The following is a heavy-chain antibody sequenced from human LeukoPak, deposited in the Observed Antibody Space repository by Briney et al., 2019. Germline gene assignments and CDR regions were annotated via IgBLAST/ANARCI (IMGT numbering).Heavy chain of an antibody. CDR2: VNPNSGNT. D-gene: IGHD6-19*01. J-gene: IGHJ5*02. Sequence: ASVKVSCKASGCTFTSYDINWVRQATGQGLEWMGWVNPNSGNTGYAQKFQGRVTMTRNTSISTAYMELSSLRSEDTAVYYCARGSRSGWYNPYNWFDPWGQGTLVTVSS. CDR1: GCTFTSYD. CDR3: ARGSRSGWYNPYNWFDP. V-gene: IGHV1-8*01.